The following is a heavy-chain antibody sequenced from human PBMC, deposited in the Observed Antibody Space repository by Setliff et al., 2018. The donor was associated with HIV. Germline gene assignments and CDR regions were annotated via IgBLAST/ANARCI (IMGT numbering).Heavy chain of an antibody. J-gene: IGHJ3*02. CDR3: ARVSSFNKIIREAFDI. D-gene: IGHD3-10*01. V-gene: IGHV1-2*06. CDR2: INPNRGDT. CDR1: GYTFTGYF. Sequence: ASVKVSCKASGYTFTGYFIHWVRQAPGQGLEWMGQINPNRGDTKSHHKFADRLIMSRDTSLSTVYMELTSLRSDDTAVYYCARVSSFNKIIREAFDIWGQGTLVTVSS.